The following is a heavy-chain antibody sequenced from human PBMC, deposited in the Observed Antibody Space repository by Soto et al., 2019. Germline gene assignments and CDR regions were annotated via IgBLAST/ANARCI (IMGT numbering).Heavy chain of an antibody. CDR3: AKVRERYFDWSILH. CDR2: ISWNSGSI. J-gene: IGHJ1*01. V-gene: IGHV3-9*01. Sequence: GGSLRLSCAASGFTFDDYAMHWVRQAPGKGLEWVSGISWNSGSIGYADSVKGRFTISRDNAKNSLYLQMNSLRAEDTALYYCAKVRERYFDWSILHWGQGTLVTVSS. CDR1: GFTFDDYA. D-gene: IGHD3-9*01.